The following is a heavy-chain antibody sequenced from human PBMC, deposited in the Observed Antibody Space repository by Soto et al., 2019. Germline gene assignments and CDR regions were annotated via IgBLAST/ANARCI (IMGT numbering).Heavy chain of an antibody. CDR1: GGSISSDDYF. CDR2: ISYSGSS. CDR3: DRDPGITIFGVVTHYGMAV. Sequence: PSETLSLTCTVSGGSISSDDYFWSWIRQPPGKGMEWIGYISYSGSSSYNPSLKSRVTISVDTSKNQFSLKLSSVTAADTALYYCDRDPGITIFGVVTHYGMAVWGQGTTVAVSS. D-gene: IGHD3-3*01. V-gene: IGHV4-30-4*01. J-gene: IGHJ6*02.